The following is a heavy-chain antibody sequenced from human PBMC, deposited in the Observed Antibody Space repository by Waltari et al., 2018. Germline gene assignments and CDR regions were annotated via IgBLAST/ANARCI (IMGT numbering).Heavy chain of an antibody. V-gene: IGHV4-31*03. D-gene: IGHD2-21*01. CDR2: IYYSGST. J-gene: IGHJ6*03. CDR3: ARDRHIEGARYMDV. Sequence: QVQLQESGPGLVKPSQTLSLTCTVSGGSISSGGYYWSWSSQHPGKGLEWIGYIYYSGSTYYNPSLKSRVTISVDTSKNQFSLKLSSVTAADTAVYYCARDRHIEGARYMDVWGKGTTVTVSS. CDR1: GGSISSGGYY.